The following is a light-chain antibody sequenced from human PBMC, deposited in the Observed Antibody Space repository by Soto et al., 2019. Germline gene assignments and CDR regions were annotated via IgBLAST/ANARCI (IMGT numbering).Light chain of an antibody. CDR1: SSNIGAGYD. Sequence: SVLTQPPPVSGAPGQRVTLSRPGSSSNIGAGYDVPWYQQLPGTAPKLLIYGNSNRPSGVPDRFSGSKSGTSASLAITGLQAEDEADYYCQSYDSSQEVFGTGTKVTVL. CDR2: GNS. CDR3: QSYDSSQEV. V-gene: IGLV1-40*01. J-gene: IGLJ1*01.